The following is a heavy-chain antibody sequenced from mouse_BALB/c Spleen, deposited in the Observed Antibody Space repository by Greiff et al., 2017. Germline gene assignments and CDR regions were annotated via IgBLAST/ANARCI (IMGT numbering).Heavy chain of an antibody. CDR3: ARADYDYLYFDY. CDR1: GFTFSDYY. CDR2: ISDGGSYT. V-gene: IGHV5-4*02. D-gene: IGHD2-4*01. Sequence: EVHLVESGGGLVKPGGSLKLSCAASGFTFSDYYMYWVRQTPEKRLEWVATISDGGSYTYYPDSVKGRFTISRDNAKNNLYLQMSSLKSEDTAMYYCARADYDYLYFDYWGQGTTLTVSS. J-gene: IGHJ2*01.